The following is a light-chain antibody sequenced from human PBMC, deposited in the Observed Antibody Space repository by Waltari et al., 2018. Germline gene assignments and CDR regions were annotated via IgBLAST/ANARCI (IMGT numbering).Light chain of an antibody. V-gene: IGKV1-12*01. Sequence: DIQMTQSPSSVSASVGDRVTITCRASQDIRNWLAWYQQKPGKAPNLLIYATSSLQTGVPSRLSGSGSGTEFTLTISSRQPEDFATYYCQQANSFPITFGPGIKVDIK. J-gene: IGKJ3*01. CDR2: ATS. CDR1: QDIRNW. CDR3: QQANSFPIT.